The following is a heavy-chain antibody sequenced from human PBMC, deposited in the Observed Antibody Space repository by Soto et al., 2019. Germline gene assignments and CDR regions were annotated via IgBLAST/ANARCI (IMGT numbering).Heavy chain of an antibody. D-gene: IGHD2-15*01. CDR1: GYTFTSYG. J-gene: IGHJ6*02. CDR2: ISAYNGNT. CDR3: AVGYCSGGSCYSGYYGMDV. Sequence: QVQLVQSGAEVKKPGASVKVSCKASGYTFTSYGISWVRQAPGQGLEWMGWISAYNGNTNYAQKLQGRVTMTTDTPTRTAYMELRSLRSDDTAVYYCAVGYCSGGSCYSGYYGMDVWGQGTTVTVSS. V-gene: IGHV1-18*01.